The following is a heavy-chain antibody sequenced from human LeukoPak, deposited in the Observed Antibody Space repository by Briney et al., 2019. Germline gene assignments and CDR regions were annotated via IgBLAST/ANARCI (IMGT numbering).Heavy chain of an antibody. CDR1: GFTFSSYA. Sequence: GGSLRLSCAASGFTFSSYAMHWVRQAPGKGLEWVAVISYDGSNKYYADSVKGRFTISRDNSKNTLYLQMNSLRAEDTAVYYCARRSSSWSDYWGQGTLVTVSS. CDR3: ARRSSSWSDY. CDR2: ISYDGSNK. D-gene: IGHD6-13*01. J-gene: IGHJ4*02. V-gene: IGHV3-30*04.